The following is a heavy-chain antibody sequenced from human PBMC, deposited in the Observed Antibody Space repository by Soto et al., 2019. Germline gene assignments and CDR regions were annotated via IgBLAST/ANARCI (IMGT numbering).Heavy chain of an antibody. CDR3: VRAGYTYDSPYYGMDV. CDR1: GYTFTSYP. D-gene: IGHD5-18*01. J-gene: IGHJ6*02. V-gene: IGHV1-3*01. CDR2: IDAGNGNT. Sequence: ASVKVSCKASGYTFTSYPTHWVRQAPGQRLGWMGWIDAGNGNTKYSQKFRGRVTFTTDTSASTAYMDLSSLRSEDTAVYYCVRAGYTYDSPYYGMDVWGQGTTVTVSS.